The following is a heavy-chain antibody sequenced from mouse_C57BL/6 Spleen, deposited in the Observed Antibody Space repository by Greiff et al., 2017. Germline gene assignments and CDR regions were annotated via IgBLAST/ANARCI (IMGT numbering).Heavy chain of an antibody. V-gene: IGHV1-4*01. Sequence: QVHVKQSGAELARPGASVKMSCKASGYTFTSYTMHWVKQRPGQGLEWIGYINPSSGYTKYNQKFKDKATLTADKSASTAYMQLSSLTSEDSAVYYCAREGDYEPTIDYWGQGTTLTVSS. J-gene: IGHJ2*01. CDR3: AREGDYEPTIDY. CDR1: GYTFTSYT. D-gene: IGHD2-4*01. CDR2: INPSSGYT.